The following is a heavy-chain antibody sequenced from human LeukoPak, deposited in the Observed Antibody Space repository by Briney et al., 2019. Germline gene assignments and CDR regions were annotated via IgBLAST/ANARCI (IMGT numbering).Heavy chain of an antibody. D-gene: IGHD6-6*01. CDR2: IYSGGST. V-gene: IGHV3-53*01. CDR1: GFTVSSNY. J-gene: IGHJ4*02. Sequence: PGGSLRLSCAASGFTVSSNYMSWVRQAPGKGLEWVSVIYSGGSTYYADSVKGRFTISRDNSKNTLYLQMNSLRAEDTAVYYCAKDQVWVLPAAILYSSSSRGAFDYWGQGTLVTVSS. CDR3: AKDQVWVLPAAILYSSSSRGAFDY.